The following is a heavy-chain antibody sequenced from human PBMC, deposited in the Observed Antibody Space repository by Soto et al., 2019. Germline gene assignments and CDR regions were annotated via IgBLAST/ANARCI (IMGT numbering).Heavy chain of an antibody. V-gene: IGHV4-59*01. CDR2: IYYSGST. D-gene: IGHD3-3*01. CDR1: VGSIISYY. J-gene: IGHJ6*02. Sequence: PETLSLTCTVSVGSIISYYWSWIRQPPGKGLEWIGYIYYSGSTNYNPSLKSRVTISVDTPKNQFSLKLSSVTAADTAVYYCARGYYDFWSGYYTPYYYGMDVWGQGTTVTVSS. CDR3: ARGYYDFWSGYYTPYYYGMDV.